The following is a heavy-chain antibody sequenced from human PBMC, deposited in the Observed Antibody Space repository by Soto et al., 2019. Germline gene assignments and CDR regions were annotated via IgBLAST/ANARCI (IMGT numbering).Heavy chain of an antibody. V-gene: IGHV3-30*03. CDR1: GFPFSSYG. Sequence: QVQLVESGGGVVQPGRSLRLSCAASGFPFSSYGMHWVREAPGKGLEWVAVISYDGSNKYYADSVKGRFTISRDNSASTRYVQMNRLRPEDTALYYCVGGQYYFDYRGQGTLVTVSP. J-gene: IGHJ4*02. CDR2: ISYDGSNK. CDR3: VGGQYYFDY. D-gene: IGHD3-10*01.